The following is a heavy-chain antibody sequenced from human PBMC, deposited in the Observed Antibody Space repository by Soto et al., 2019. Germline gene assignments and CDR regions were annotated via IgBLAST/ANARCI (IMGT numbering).Heavy chain of an antibody. D-gene: IGHD6-13*01. Sequence: GGSLRLSCAASGFTFSTFGMHWVRQAPGKGLEWVAAMSYDGTKQYYVDSVKGRFTISRDNSRNTLFLQLNSLRDEDTAVYYCAKEYGSTWIDHWVQGT. CDR3: AKEYGSTWIDH. J-gene: IGHJ4*02. CDR1: GFTFSTFG. CDR2: MSYDGTKQ. V-gene: IGHV3-30*18.